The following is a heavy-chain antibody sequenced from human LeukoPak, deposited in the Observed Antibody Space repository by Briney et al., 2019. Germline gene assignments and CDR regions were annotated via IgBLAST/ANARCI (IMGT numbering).Heavy chain of an antibody. V-gene: IGHV3-21*01. D-gene: IGHD5-24*01. CDR1: GFTFSSYE. CDR3: AGHPAEMNTL. Sequence: GGSLRLSCTASGFTFSSYEMNWVRQAPGKGLEWVSSISSSGNYIYYADSMRGRFTISRDNAKNSVYLQMSSLRAEDTAVYYCAGHPAEMNTLWGQGTLVTVSS. J-gene: IGHJ4*02. CDR2: ISSSGNYI.